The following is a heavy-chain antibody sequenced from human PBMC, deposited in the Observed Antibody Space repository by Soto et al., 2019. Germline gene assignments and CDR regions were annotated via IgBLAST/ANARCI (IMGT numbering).Heavy chain of an antibody. CDR3: ARAPTYSYGSGSPYYFYAMDV. V-gene: IGHV4-59*01. D-gene: IGHD3-10*01. CDR2: IYDGGST. Sequence: QVQLQQSGPGLVRPSETLSLTCTVSGDSISRYYWSWIRQSPGKGLEWIGYIYDGGSTRYNPSLRSRVPISADTSENQFSLKLSSVTAADTAVYYCARAPTYSYGSGSPYYFYAMDVWGQGTTVTVSS. CDR1: GDSISRYY. J-gene: IGHJ6*02.